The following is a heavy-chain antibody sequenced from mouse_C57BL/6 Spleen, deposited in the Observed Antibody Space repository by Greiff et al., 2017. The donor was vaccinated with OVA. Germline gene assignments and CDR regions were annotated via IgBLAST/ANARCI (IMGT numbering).Heavy chain of an antibody. CDR1: GYTFTNYW. V-gene: IGHV1-63*01. D-gene: IGHD2-5*01. J-gene: IGHJ2*01. Sequence: VKLVESGAELVRPGTSVKMSCKASGYTFTNYWIGWAKQRPGHGLEWIGDIYPGGGYTNYNEKFKGKATLTADKSSSTAYMQFSSLTSEDSAIYYGYYSNYGGDFDYWGQGTTLTVSS. CDR3: YYSNYGGDFDY. CDR2: IYPGGGYT.